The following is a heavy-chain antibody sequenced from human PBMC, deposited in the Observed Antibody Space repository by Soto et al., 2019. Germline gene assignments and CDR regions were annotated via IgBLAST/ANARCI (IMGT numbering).Heavy chain of an antibody. CDR3: ARKKRNWNYDPFDY. CDR1: GYTFTGYY. V-gene: IGHV1-2*02. Sequence: ASVKVSCKASGYTFTGYYVHWVRQAPGQGLEWMGWINPNSGGTNYAQKFQGRVTMTRDTSISTAYMELSRLRSDDTAVYYCARKKRNWNYDPFDYWGQGTLVTAPQ. J-gene: IGHJ4*02. D-gene: IGHD1-7*01. CDR2: INPNSGGT.